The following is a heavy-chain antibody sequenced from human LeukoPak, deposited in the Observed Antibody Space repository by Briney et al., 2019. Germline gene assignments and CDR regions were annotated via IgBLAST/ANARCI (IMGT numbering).Heavy chain of an antibody. CDR1: GFTFSSYA. J-gene: IGHJ3*02. CDR2: ISYDGSNK. CDR3: ARGGYYDSFDAFDI. D-gene: IGHD3-22*01. Sequence: PGGSLRLSCAASGFTFSSYAMHWVRQAPGKGLEWVAVISYDGSNKYYADSVKGRFTISRDNAKNSLYLQMNSLRAEDTAVYYCARGGYYDSFDAFDIWGQGTMVTVSS. V-gene: IGHV3-30-3*01.